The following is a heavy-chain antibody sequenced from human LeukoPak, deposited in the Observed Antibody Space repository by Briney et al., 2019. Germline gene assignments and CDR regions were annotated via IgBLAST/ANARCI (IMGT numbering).Heavy chain of an antibody. D-gene: IGHD2-2*01. J-gene: IGHJ6*02. CDR3: ARTPTSCYAGCYYYGMDV. V-gene: IGHV4-34*01. CDR2: INHSGST. CDR1: GGSFSGYY. Sequence: SETLSLTCAVYGGSFSGYYWSWIRQPPGRWLEWNGAINHSGSTNYNPSLKSRVTISVDTSKNQFALKLSSVTAADTAVYYCARTPTSCYAGCYYYGMDVWGRGNTVTVSS.